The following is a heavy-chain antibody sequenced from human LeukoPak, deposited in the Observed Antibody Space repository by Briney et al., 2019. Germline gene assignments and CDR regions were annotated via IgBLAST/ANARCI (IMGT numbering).Heavy chain of an antibody. J-gene: IGHJ4*02. CDR2: VHSSGSA. D-gene: IGHD3-16*01. Sequence: KSSETLSLTCDVSGDSGASSGSYWSGWFRQPPGKGLEWIRYVHSSGSAKYNPSLVSRVAISMDTSRNQFSLKLSSVTAADTAVYFCTRGGGWMIDFWGRGTLVTVSS. CDR1: GDSGASSGSYW. V-gene: IGHV4-61*01. CDR3: TRGGGWMIDF.